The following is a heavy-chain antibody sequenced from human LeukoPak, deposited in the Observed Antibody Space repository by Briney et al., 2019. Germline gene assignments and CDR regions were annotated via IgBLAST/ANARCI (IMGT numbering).Heavy chain of an antibody. Sequence: ETLSLTCTVSGGSISSSSYYWGWIRQPPGKGLEWVSAISGSGGSTYYADSVKGRFTISRDNSKNTLYLQMNSLRAEDTAVYYCAKDPTSESSGWYALFDYWGQGTLVTVSS. V-gene: IGHV3-23*01. J-gene: IGHJ4*02. D-gene: IGHD6-19*01. CDR3: AKDPTSESSGWYALFDY. CDR1: GGSISSSSYY. CDR2: ISGSGGST.